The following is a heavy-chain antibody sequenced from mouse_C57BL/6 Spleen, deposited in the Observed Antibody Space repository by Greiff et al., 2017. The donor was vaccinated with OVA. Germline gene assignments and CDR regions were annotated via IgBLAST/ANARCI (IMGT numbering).Heavy chain of an antibody. V-gene: IGHV1-62-2*01. CDR3: ARLGGFYDYGPWFAY. Sequence: QVQLKESGAELVKPGASVKLSCKASGYTFTEYTIHWVKQRSGQGLEWIGWFYPGRGSIKYNEKFKDKATLTADKSSSTVYMELSRLTSEDSAVCFCARLGGFYDYGPWFAYWGQGTLVTVSA. D-gene: IGHD2-4*01. CDR2: FYPGRGSI. J-gene: IGHJ3*01. CDR1: GYTFTEYT.